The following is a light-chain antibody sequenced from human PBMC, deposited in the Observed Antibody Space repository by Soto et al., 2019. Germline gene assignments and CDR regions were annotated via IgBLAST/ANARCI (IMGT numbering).Light chain of an antibody. CDR1: QSVSSSY. CDR2: GAS. CDR3: QQYGSSLPVT. V-gene: IGKV3-20*01. Sequence: EIVLTQSPGTLSLSPGERATLSCRASQSVSSSYLAWYQQKPGQAPWLLIYGASSSATGIPDRFSGSGSGTDFTLTISGLEPEDFAVYYCQQYGSSLPVTFGQGTRLEIK. J-gene: IGKJ5*01.